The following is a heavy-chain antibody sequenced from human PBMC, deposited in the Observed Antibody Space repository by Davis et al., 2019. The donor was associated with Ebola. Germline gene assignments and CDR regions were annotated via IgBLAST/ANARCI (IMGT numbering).Heavy chain of an antibody. Sequence: SGPTLVKPTQTLTLTCTFSGFSLTTGGMGVVWIRQPPGKALEWLALIYWNGDERYSPSLESRLTITKDTSKNQVVFTMTNMDPVDTGTYYCGHVITGTTSNGYFYGMDVWGQGTTVTVSS. D-gene: IGHD1-20*01. CDR2: IYWNGDE. V-gene: IGHV2-5*01. CDR3: GHVITGTTSNGYFYGMDV. CDR1: GFSLTTGGMG. J-gene: IGHJ6*02.